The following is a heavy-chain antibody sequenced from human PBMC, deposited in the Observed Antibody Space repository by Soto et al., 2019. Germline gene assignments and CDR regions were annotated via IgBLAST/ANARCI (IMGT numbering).Heavy chain of an antibody. CDR3: ASVTFGGVVLAH. CDR1: AASFSKYY. Sequence: ASETLSLTCTVSAASFSKYYWSWIRQPPGKGLEWIGYVYFNGNTNYNPSLKRRVSISIDTSKNQISLNLSSVTAADTAVYYCASVTFGGVVLAHWGQGTLVTVS. CDR2: VYFNGNT. J-gene: IGHJ4*02. D-gene: IGHD3-16*01. V-gene: IGHV4-59*01.